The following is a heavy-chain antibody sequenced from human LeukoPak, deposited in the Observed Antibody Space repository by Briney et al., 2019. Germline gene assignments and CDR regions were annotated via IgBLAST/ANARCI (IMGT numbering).Heavy chain of an antibody. Sequence: SHTLSLTCTFSGGSISGYYWTWIRQPPGKGLEWIGYIYYSGTTNYNPALESRVTISIDTSRNQFSLRLSSVAAADTAVYHCASENYGSGSLNYGGQGTLVTVSS. CDR1: GGSISGYY. CDR2: IYYSGTT. D-gene: IGHD3-10*01. J-gene: IGHJ4*02. V-gene: IGHV4-59*08. CDR3: ASENYGSGSLNY.